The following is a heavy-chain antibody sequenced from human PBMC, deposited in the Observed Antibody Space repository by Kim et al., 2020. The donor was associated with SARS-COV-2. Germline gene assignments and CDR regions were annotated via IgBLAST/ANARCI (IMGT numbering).Heavy chain of an antibody. V-gene: IGHV3-7*01. CDR2: IKPDGSLK. CDR1: GFAIGGYW. D-gene: IGHD6-25*01. Sequence: GGSLRLSCAAPGFAIGGYWMAWLRQFPGKGLEWVANIKPDGSLKFYVDSVEGRFTVSRDNVKNSVYLQMDGLRPEDTAVYYCARDDGFRSIDHWGQGILVTVSS. CDR3: ARDDGFRSIDH. J-gene: IGHJ4*02.